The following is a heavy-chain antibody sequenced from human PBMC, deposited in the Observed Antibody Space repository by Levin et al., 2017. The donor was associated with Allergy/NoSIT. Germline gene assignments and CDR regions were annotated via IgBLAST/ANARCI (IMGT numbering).Heavy chain of an antibody. CDR1: GFTFSNAW. Sequence: GGSLRLSCAASGFTFSNAWMSWVRQAPGKGLEWVGRIKSKTDGGTTDYAAPVKGRFTISRDDSKNTLYLQMNSLKTEDTAVYYCTTDLPTPSQFYDFWSGYYTYFDYWGQGTLVTVSS. D-gene: IGHD3-3*01. CDR2: IKSKTDGGTT. CDR3: TTDLPTPSQFYDFWSGYYTYFDY. V-gene: IGHV3-15*01. J-gene: IGHJ4*02.